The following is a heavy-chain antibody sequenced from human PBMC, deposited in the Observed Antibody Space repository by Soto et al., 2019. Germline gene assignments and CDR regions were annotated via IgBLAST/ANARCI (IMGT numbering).Heavy chain of an antibody. V-gene: IGHV3-33*01. CDR1: VFIFRSYG. J-gene: IGHJ5*02. CDR3: ASSAA. CDR2: IWYDGSNT. D-gene: IGHD6-19*01. Sequence: WWSLRLSCSASVFIFRSYGMHWVRQAPGKGLEWVAVIWYDGSNTYYADPVKGRFTISRDNSKNTLFLQMNSLRAEDTAVYFCASSAAWGRGTLVTVSS.